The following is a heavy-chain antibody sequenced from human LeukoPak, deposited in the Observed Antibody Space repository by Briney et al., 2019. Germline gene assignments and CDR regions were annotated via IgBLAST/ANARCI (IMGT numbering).Heavy chain of an antibody. J-gene: IGHJ4*02. CDR2: IIPIFGTA. V-gene: IGHV1-69*13. Sequence: AASVKVSCKASGGTFSSYAISWVRQAPGRGLEWMGGIIPIFGTANYAQKFQGRVTITADESTSTAYMELSSLRSEDTAVYYCARGHGNSLFDYWGQGTLVTVSS. CDR1: GGTFSSYA. D-gene: IGHD4-23*01. CDR3: ARGHGNSLFDY.